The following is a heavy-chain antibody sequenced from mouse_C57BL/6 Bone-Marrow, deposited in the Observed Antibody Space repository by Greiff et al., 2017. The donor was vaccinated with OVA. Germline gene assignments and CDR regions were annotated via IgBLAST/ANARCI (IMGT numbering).Heavy chain of an antibody. Sequence: VKLEESGPGLVAPSQSLSITCTVSGFSLTSYGVHWVRQPPGKGLEWLVVIWSDGSTTYNSALKSRLSISKDNSKSQVFLKMNSLQTDDTAMYYCARHRVLRYYAMDYWGQGTSVTVSS. CDR3: ARHRVLRYYAMDY. J-gene: IGHJ4*01. CDR2: IWSDGST. CDR1: GFSLTSYG. D-gene: IGHD1-1*01. V-gene: IGHV2-6-1*01.